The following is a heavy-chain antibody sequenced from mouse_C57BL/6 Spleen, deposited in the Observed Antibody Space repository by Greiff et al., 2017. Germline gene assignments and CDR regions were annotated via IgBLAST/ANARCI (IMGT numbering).Heavy chain of an antibody. J-gene: IGHJ3*01. CDR1: GYTFTSYW. CDR3: ATNCDGFAY. CDR2: IHPNSGST. V-gene: IGHV1-64*01. Sequence: QVQLQQPGAELVKPGASVQLSCKASGYTFTSYWMHWVKQRPGQGLEWIGMIHPNSGSTNYNEKFKSKATLTVDKTSSKAYMQHSSLTSEDFAVYYCATNCDGFAYWGQGSLVTVSA. D-gene: IGHD4-1*02.